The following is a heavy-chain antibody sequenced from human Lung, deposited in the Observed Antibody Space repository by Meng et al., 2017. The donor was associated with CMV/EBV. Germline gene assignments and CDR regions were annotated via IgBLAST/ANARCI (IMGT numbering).Heavy chain of an antibody. CDR1: GYTLTNYY. D-gene: IGHD6-13*01. Sequence: SVKVSCXASGYTLTNYYIHCVRQTPGQGLEWMGIINPSDNTTIYAQKFQGRVTMTRDTSTSTVYMELSSLRSDDTALYYCARDLGYSSSWYFQYYFDCWGQGTLVTVSS. CDR3: ARDLGYSSSWYFQYYFDC. V-gene: IGHV1-46*01. CDR2: INPSDNTT. J-gene: IGHJ4*02.